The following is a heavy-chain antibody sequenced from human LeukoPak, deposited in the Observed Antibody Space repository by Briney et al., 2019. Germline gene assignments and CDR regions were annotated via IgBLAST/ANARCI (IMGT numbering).Heavy chain of an antibody. D-gene: IGHD5-12*01. CDR2: FDPEDGET. V-gene: IGHV1-24*01. J-gene: IGHJ4*02. CDR1: GYTLTELS. Sequence: ASVKVSCKVSGYTLTELSMHWVRQAPGKGLEWMGGFDPEDGETIYAQKFQGRVTMTRDTSTSTAYMELRSLRSDDTAVYYCARDLRLRGDLYYFDYWGQGTLVTVSS. CDR3: ARDLRLRGDLYYFDY.